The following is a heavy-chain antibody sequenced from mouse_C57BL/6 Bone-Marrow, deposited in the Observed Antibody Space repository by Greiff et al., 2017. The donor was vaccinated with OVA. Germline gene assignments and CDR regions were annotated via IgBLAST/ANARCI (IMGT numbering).Heavy chain of an antibody. CDR3: EREEFFTTVVDSPAY. CDR1: GYTFTSYW. Sequence: QVQLQQPGAELVKPGASVKLSCKASGYTFTSYWMHWVKQRPGRGLEWIGRVDPNSGGTKYNEKFKSKATLTVDKPSSTAYMQLSSLTSEESEVSDCEREEFFTTVVDSPAYWGQGTLVTVSA. D-gene: IGHD1-1*01. CDR2: VDPNSGGT. J-gene: IGHJ3*01. V-gene: IGHV1-72*01.